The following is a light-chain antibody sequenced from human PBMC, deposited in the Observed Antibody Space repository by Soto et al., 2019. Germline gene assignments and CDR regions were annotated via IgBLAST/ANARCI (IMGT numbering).Light chain of an antibody. CDR1: SSDVGAYNY. J-gene: IGLJ2*01. CDR2: EVS. Sequence: QSALTQPASVSGSPGQSITIYCTGTSSDVGAYNYVSWYQQHPGKAPKLMIYEVSNRPSGVSNRFSGSKSGNTASLTISGLQAEDEADYYCSSSTSRDTLLFGGGTKLTVL. V-gene: IGLV2-14*01. CDR3: SSSTSRDTLL.